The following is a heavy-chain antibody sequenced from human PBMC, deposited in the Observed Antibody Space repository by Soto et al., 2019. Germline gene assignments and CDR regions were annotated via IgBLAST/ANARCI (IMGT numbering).Heavy chain of an antibody. D-gene: IGHD3-10*01. Sequence: SETLSLTCAVYGGSFSGYYWSWIRQPPGKGLEWIGEINHSGSTNYNPSLKSRVTISVDTSKNQFSLKLSSVTAADTAVYYCARGPELLWFGGRYYYYGMDVWGQGTTVTVSS. CDR3: ARGPELLWFGGRYYYYGMDV. V-gene: IGHV4-34*01. CDR1: GGSFSGYY. CDR2: INHSGST. J-gene: IGHJ6*02.